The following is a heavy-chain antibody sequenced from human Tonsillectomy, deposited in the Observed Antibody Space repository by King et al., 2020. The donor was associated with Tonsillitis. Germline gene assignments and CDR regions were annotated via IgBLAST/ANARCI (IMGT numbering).Heavy chain of an antibody. V-gene: IGHV4-39*01. Sequence: QLQESGPGLVKPSETLSLTCTVSGGSISSSSYYCGWIRQPPGKGLEWIGSVYYSGSTYYNPSLRSRVTISVDMSKNEFSLTLSSVTAADTAVFFCARHPRGGLLLFGKDIQFDYWGQGTLVTVSS. CDR1: GGSISSSSYY. CDR2: VYYSGST. J-gene: IGHJ4*02. D-gene: IGHD3-22*01. CDR3: ARHPRGGLLLFGKDIQFDY.